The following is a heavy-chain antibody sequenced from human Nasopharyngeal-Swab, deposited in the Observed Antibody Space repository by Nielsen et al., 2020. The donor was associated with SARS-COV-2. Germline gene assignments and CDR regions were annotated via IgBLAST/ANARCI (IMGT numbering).Heavy chain of an antibody. Sequence: WRGLLPGKSLEWIGYIYYSGSTYYNPSLKSRVTISVDTSKNQFSLKLSSVTAADTAVYYCARAVVWVGAAPSAVWGYFDYWGQGTLVTVS. CDR3: ARAVVWVGAAPSAVWGYFDY. D-gene: IGHD2-15*01. V-gene: IGHV4-30-4*01. J-gene: IGHJ4*02. CDR2: IYYSGST.